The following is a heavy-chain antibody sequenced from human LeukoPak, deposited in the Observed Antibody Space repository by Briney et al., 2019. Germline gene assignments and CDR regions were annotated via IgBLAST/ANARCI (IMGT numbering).Heavy chain of an antibody. CDR2: IYHSGST. Sequence: SETLSLTCSVSGGSFSSSFYYWSWIRQPPGKGPEWIGYIYHSGSTYYNPSLKSRVTISVDRSKNQFSLKLSSVTAADTAVYYCARDGSIRGYYYGMDVWGQGTTVTVSS. D-gene: IGHD1-26*01. CDR3: ARDGSIRGYYYGMDV. CDR1: GGSFSSSFYY. J-gene: IGHJ6*02. V-gene: IGHV4-30-2*01.